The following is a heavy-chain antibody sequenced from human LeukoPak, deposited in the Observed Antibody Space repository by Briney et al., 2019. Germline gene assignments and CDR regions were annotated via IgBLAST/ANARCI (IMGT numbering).Heavy chain of an antibody. J-gene: IGHJ2*01. Sequence: GGSLRLSCATSGFPFSAYDMHWVRQAPGKGLEWVSAFGSAGDTYYPGAVKGRFTISRDYAKNSLFLQMNNLIAGDTAVYFCVRGALPGDNWYFDLWGRGTLVAVSS. CDR1: GFPFSAYD. V-gene: IGHV3-13*01. CDR2: FGSAGDT. CDR3: VRGALPGDNWYFDL.